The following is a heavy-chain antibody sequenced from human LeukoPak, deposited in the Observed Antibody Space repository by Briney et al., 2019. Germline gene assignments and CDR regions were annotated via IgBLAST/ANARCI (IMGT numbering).Heavy chain of an antibody. D-gene: IGHD2-2*01. CDR1: GFTFSSYS. Sequence: GGSLRLSCAASGFTFSSYSMNWVRQAPGKGLEWVSSISSSSSYIYYADSVKGRFTISRDNAKNSLYLQMNSLRAEDTAVYYCATGYCSSTSCRILGYWAQGTLVTVSS. V-gene: IGHV3-21*01. CDR3: ATGYCSSTSCRILGY. CDR2: ISSSSSYI. J-gene: IGHJ4*02.